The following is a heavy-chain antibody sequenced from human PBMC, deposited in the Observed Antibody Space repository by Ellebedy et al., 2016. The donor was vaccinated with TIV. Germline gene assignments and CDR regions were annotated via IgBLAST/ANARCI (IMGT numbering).Heavy chain of an antibody. J-gene: IGHJ3*02. Sequence: GESLKISCAASGFTFSSYWMHWVRQAPGKGLVWVSRINSDGSSTSYADSVKGRFTISRDNAKNTLYLQMNSLRAEDTAVYYCARGNSSGWGDAFDIWGQGTMVTVST. CDR2: INSDGSST. CDR1: GFTFSSYW. CDR3: ARGNSSGWGDAFDI. V-gene: IGHV3-74*01. D-gene: IGHD6-19*01.